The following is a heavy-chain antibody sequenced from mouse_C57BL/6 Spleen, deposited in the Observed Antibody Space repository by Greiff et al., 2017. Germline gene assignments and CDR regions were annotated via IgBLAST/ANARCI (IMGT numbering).Heavy chain of an antibody. CDR3: TRKATVVATPSWFAY. V-gene: IGHV6-6*01. D-gene: IGHD1-1*01. CDR1: GFTFSDAW. J-gene: IGHJ3*01. CDR2: IRNKANNHET. Sequence: EVQLVESGGGLVQPGGSMTLSCAASGFTFSDAWMDWVRQSPEKGLEWVAEIRNKANNHETYYAESVKGRFTIARDDSKSSVYLQMNSLRAEDTGIYYCTRKATVVATPSWFAYWGQGTLVTVSA.